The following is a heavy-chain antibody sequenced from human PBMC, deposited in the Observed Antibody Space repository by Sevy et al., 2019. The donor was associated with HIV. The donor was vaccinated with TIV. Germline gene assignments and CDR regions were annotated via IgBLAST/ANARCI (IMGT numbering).Heavy chain of an antibody. Sequence: GGSLRLSCAASGFSFSSYAMSWVRQTPGKGLEWVSAISGSGGSTYYADSVKGRFIISRDNSKNTLYLQMNSLIAEDTAVYYCAKGGFTMVRGVFDYWGQGTLVTVSS. CDR3: AKGGFTMVRGVFDY. CDR1: GFSFSSYA. D-gene: IGHD3-10*01. J-gene: IGHJ4*02. CDR2: ISGSGGST. V-gene: IGHV3-23*01.